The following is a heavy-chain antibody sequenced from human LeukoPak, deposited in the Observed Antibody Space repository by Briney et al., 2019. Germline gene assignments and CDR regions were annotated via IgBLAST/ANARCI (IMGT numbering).Heavy chain of an antibody. CDR3: AKGIGYGGKDPSYYYMDV. J-gene: IGHJ6*03. Sequence: PGGSLRLSCAASGFTFSSYGMHWVRQAPGKGLEWVAVIWYGGSNKYYADSVKGRFTISRDNSKNTLYLQMNSLRAEDTAVYYCAKGIGYGGKDPSYYYMDVWGKGTTVTVSS. D-gene: IGHD4-23*01. CDR1: GFTFSSYG. V-gene: IGHV3-30*02. CDR2: IWYGGSNK.